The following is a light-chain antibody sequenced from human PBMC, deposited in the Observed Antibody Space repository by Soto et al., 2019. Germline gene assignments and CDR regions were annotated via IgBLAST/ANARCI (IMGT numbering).Light chain of an antibody. CDR1: QSVSSY. CDR2: DAS. Sequence: EIVLTQSPATLSLSPGERATLSCRASQSVSSYLAWSQQKPGQAPRLLIYDASTRATGIPARFSGGGSGTAFTRTISSLAPEDFAVYYCQQRSNWPLTFGGGTKVEIK. CDR3: QQRSNWPLT. J-gene: IGKJ4*01. V-gene: IGKV3-11*01.